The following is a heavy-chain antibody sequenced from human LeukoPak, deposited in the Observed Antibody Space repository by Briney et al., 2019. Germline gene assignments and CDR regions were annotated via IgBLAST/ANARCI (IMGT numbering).Heavy chain of an antibody. CDR2: IYTSGST. Sequence: PSETLSLTCTVSGGSISSGSYYWSWIRQPAGKGLEWIGRIYTSGSTNYNPSLKSRVTISVDTSKNQFSLKLSSVTAADTAVYYCARGPYELRSRYYFDYWGQGTLVTVSS. V-gene: IGHV4-61*02. D-gene: IGHD2-2*01. CDR1: GGSISSGSYY. J-gene: IGHJ4*02. CDR3: ARGPYELRSRYYFDY.